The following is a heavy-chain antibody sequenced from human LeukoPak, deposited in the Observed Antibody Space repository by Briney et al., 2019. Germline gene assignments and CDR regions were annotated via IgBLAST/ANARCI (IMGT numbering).Heavy chain of an antibody. J-gene: IGHJ3*02. CDR1: GGSISSGSYY. CDR2: IYTSGST. CDR3: ARRLGYDSSGYYYPTDAFDI. V-gene: IGHV4-61*02. Sequence: PSETLSLTCTVSGGSISSGSYYWSWIRQPAGKGLEWIGRIYTSGSTNYNPSLKSRVTISVDTSKNQFSLKLSSVTAADTAVYYRARRLGYDSSGYYYPTDAFDIWGQGTMVTVSS. D-gene: IGHD3-22*01.